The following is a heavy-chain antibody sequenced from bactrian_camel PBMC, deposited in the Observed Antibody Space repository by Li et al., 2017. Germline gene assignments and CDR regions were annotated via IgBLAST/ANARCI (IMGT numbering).Heavy chain of an antibody. CDR3: ARNLVVWDY. D-gene: IGHD7*01. J-gene: IGHJ4*01. Sequence: HVQLVESGGGLVQPGGSLRLSCAASGFTDSRVDVAWVRQAPGKGLEWVSSIATDGSNIRYVDSVKGRFTCSRDNAKKTVYLQMNSLNSEDTAMYYCARNLVVWDYWGQGTQVTVS. CDR1: GFTDSRVD. CDR2: IATDGSNI. V-gene: IGHV3-2*01.